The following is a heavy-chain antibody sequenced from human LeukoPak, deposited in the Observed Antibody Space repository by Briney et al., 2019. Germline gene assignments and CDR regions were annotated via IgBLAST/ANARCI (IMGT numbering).Heavy chain of an antibody. CDR1: GFTFSSYG. CDR3: AKDSSGWYFDY. V-gene: IGHV3-30*02. D-gene: IGHD6-19*01. Sequence: AGGSLRLSCAASGFTFSSYGMHWVRQAPGKGLEWVAFIRYDGSNKYYADSVKGRFTISRDNSKNTLYLQMNSLRAEDTAVYYCAKDSSGWYFDYWGQGTLVTVSS. CDR2: IRYDGSNK. J-gene: IGHJ4*02.